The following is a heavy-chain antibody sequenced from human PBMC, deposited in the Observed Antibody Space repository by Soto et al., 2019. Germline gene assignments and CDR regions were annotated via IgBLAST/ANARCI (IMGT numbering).Heavy chain of an antibody. Sequence: QVQLVESGGGLVKPGESLRLSCAASGFTFSDYYMSWIRQAPGKGLEWVSYISSSGSTIYYADSVKGRFTISRDNAKYSVYVQMNSLRAEDTAVYYCARDWGLGYSSGWYGDWGQGTLVTVSS. CDR3: ARDWGLGYSSGWYGD. J-gene: IGHJ4*02. V-gene: IGHV3-11*01. D-gene: IGHD6-19*01. CDR2: ISSSGSTI. CDR1: GFTFSDYY.